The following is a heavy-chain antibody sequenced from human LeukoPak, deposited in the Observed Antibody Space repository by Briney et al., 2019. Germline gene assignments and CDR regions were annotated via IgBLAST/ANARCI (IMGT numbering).Heavy chain of an antibody. J-gene: IGHJ6*03. CDR2: RWYDGSNK. CDR3: ARTARDYYYYYMDV. Sequence: GGSLRLSCAASGFTFSSYGMHWVRQAPGKGLEWVAVRWYDGSNKYYADSVKGRFTISRDNSKNTLYLQMNSLRAEDTAVYYCARTARDYYYYYMDVWGKGTTVTVSS. V-gene: IGHV3-33*01. CDR1: GFTFSSYG. D-gene: IGHD2-2*01.